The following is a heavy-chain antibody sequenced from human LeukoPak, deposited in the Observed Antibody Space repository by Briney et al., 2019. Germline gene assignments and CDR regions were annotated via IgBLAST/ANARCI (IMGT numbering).Heavy chain of an antibody. CDR2: IYYSGST. CDR1: GGSISNYY. CDR3: ASLLTYFDY. V-gene: IGHV4-59*01. Sequence: SETLPLTCTVSGGSISNYYWSWIRQPPGKGLEWIGYIYYSGSTNYNPSLKSRVTISVDTSKNQVSLKLSSVTAADTAVYYCASLLTYFDYWGQGTLVTVSS. J-gene: IGHJ4*02.